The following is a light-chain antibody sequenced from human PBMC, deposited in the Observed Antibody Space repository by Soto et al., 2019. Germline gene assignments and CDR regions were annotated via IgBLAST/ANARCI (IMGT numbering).Light chain of an antibody. CDR1: QSVSSD. CDR2: GAS. J-gene: IGKJ1*01. CDR3: KQYNNWPRT. Sequence: EIVMTQSPATLSVSPGERATLSCRASQSVSSDLAWYHQKPGQAPRLLIYGASTRATGIPARSSGSGSGTEFTLTIKSLQSEDFAVYYCKQYNNWPRTVGQGTKVDI. V-gene: IGKV3-15*01.